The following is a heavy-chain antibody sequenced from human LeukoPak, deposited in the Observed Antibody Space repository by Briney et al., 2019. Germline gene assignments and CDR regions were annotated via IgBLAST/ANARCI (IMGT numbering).Heavy chain of an antibody. Sequence: ASVKVSCKASGYTFTGYYMHWVRQAPGQGLEWMGWINPNSGGTNYAQKFQGRVTMTRDTSISTAYMELSRLRSDDTAVYYCARCRRYYYDSSGYYFFDYWGQGTLVTVSS. J-gene: IGHJ4*02. D-gene: IGHD3-22*01. CDR3: ARCRRYYYDSSGYYFFDY. CDR1: GYTFTGYY. CDR2: INPNSGGT. V-gene: IGHV1-2*02.